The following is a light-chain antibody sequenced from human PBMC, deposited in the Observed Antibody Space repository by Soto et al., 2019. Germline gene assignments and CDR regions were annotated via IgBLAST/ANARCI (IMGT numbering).Light chain of an antibody. CDR2: GTS. CDR3: QRYGSSPLYA. J-gene: IGKJ2*01. Sequence: EIVLTQSPGTLSLSPGERATFSCRASQSVNSDYLAWYQQRPGLAPRLLIYGTSNRATGIPDRFSGSGSGTDFTLTINTQEHEDVAVNYCQRYGSSPLYAFGQGTKLEIK. CDR1: QSVNSDY. V-gene: IGKV3-20*01.